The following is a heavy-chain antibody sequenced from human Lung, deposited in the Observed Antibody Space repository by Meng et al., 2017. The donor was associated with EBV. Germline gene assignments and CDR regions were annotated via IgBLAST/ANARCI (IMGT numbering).Heavy chain of an antibody. Sequence: QVQLQEAGPGLVKPSQTLSLTCTVSGGSISSGDYYWSWISQPPGKGLEWIGYIYYSGSTYYNPSLKSRVTISVDTSKNQFSLKLSSVTAADTAMYYCARDRGGLGAFDYWGQGTLVTVSS. CDR1: GGSISSGDYY. J-gene: IGHJ4*02. CDR2: IYYSGST. CDR3: ARDRGGLGAFDY. D-gene: IGHD5-12*01. V-gene: IGHV4-30-4*01.